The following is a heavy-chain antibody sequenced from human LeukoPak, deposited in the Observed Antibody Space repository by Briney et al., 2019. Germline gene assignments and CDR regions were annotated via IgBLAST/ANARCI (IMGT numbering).Heavy chain of an antibody. J-gene: IGHJ4*02. CDR2: IYYSGST. CDR3: ARIKGYCSSTSCYLFDY. V-gene: IGHV4-39*07. Sequence: SETLSLTCTVSGGSISSSSYYWGWIRQPPGKGLEWIGSIYYSGSTYYNPSLKSRVTISVDTSKNQFSLKLSPVTAADTAVYYCARIKGYCSSTSCYLFDYWGQGTLVTVSS. D-gene: IGHD2-2*01. CDR1: GGSISSSSYY.